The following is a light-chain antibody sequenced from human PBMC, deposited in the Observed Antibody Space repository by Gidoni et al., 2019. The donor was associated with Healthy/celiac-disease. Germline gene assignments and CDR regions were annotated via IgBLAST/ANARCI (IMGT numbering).Light chain of an antibody. CDR2: YVS. V-gene: IGLV3-21*04. Sequence: SYVLTQPPSASGAPGMTARITCGGNNIGSKSVHWYQQKPGQAPVLVIYYVSDRPSGIPGRFSGSNSGNKATLTISRVEAGDEADYYCQVWDSSSDHPGVFGGGTKLTVL. CDR3: QVWDSSSDHPGV. J-gene: IGLJ3*02. CDR1: NIGSKS.